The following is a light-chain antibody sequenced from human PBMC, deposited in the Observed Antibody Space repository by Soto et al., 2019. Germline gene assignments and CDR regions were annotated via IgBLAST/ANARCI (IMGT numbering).Light chain of an antibody. CDR1: SSDVGCCNR. J-gene: IGLJ3*02. CDR3: SLYTSSSTWV. V-gene: IGLV2-18*01. Sequence: QSVLTQPPSVSGSPGQSVTISCTGNSSDVGCCNRVSWYQQPPGTAPNLMIYEVSNRPSGVPDRFSGSKSGNTASLTISGLQAEDEADYYCSLYTSSSTWVFGGGTKVTVL. CDR2: EVS.